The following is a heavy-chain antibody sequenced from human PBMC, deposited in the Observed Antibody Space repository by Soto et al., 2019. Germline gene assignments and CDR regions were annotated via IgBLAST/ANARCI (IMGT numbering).Heavy chain of an antibody. CDR1: GYTFTSYG. Sequence: ASVRVSCKASGYTFTSYGINWVRQAPGQGLEWMGWISAYNGNTHYAQKLQGRVTMTTDTSTSTAYMELRSLRSDDTAVYYCARDRDIVVVPAAIGYGMDVWGQGTTVTVSS. CDR2: ISAYNGNT. CDR3: ARDRDIVVVPAAIGYGMDV. V-gene: IGHV1-18*04. D-gene: IGHD2-2*02. J-gene: IGHJ6*02.